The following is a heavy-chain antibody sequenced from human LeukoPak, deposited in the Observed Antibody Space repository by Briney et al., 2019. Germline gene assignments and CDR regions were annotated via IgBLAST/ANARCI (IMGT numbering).Heavy chain of an antibody. CDR1: GYTFTSYD. J-gene: IGHJ4*02. V-gene: IGHV1-8*03. Sequence: ASVKVSCKTSGYTFTSYDMNWVRQATGQGLEWMGWINPNSGNTSYAQKFQGRVTITRHTSISTAYMELSSLRSEDTAVYYCARVLEDMMIVASPFDYWGQGTLVTVSS. CDR3: ARVLEDMMIVASPFDY. D-gene: IGHD3-16*01. CDR2: INPNSGNT.